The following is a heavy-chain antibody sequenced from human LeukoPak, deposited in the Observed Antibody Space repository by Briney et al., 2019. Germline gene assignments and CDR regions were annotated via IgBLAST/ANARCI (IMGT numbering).Heavy chain of an antibody. CDR3: ARYFSMVRGVFDY. V-gene: IGHV3-23*01. CDR1: GXIFSSYG. J-gene: IGHJ4*02. D-gene: IGHD3-10*01. Sequence: PGGSLRLSCAASGXIFSSYGMAWVRQAPGKGLEWVSGISGSASSLDYADPVKGRFTISRDNSKNTVHLQMNSLRAEDTAVYYCARYFSMVRGVFDYWGQGNQVTVSS. CDR2: ISGSASSL.